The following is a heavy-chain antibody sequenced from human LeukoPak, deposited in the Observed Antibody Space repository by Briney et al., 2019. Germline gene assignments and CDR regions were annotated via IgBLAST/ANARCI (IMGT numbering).Heavy chain of an antibody. Sequence: GGSLRLSCAASGFTFRSYSMNWVRQAPGKGLEWVSYISSSSSTIYYADSVKGRFTISRDNAKNSLYLQMTRLRADDTAVYYCARDYCSSTSCLFDYWGQGTLVTVSS. J-gene: IGHJ4*02. D-gene: IGHD2-2*01. CDR3: ARDYCSSTSCLFDY. CDR1: GFTFRSYS. CDR2: ISSSSSTI. V-gene: IGHV3-48*01.